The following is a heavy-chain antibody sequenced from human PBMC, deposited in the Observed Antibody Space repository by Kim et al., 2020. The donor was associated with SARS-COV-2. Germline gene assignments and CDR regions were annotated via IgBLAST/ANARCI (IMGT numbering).Heavy chain of an antibody. Sequence: YADSLEGRFTISSDTSQNTLYLEMDGLRAYDSAVYYCVTSAQQLVLPFDYWGQGTRVTVSS. CDR3: VTSAQQLVLPFDY. V-gene: IGHV3-30*02. J-gene: IGHJ4*02. D-gene: IGHD6-13*01.